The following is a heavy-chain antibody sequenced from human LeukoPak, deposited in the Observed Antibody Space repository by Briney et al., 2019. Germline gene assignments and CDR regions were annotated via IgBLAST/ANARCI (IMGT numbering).Heavy chain of an antibody. CDR2: ISGSGGST. J-gene: IGHJ4*02. CDR1: GFTFSSYA. Sequence: GGSLSLSCAASGFTFSSYAMSWVRQAPGKGLEWVSAISGSGGSTYYADSVKGRFTISRDNSKNTLYLQMNSRRAEDTAVYYCANLNEWEPCCWGQGTLVTVSS. CDR3: ANLNEWEPCC. V-gene: IGHV3-23*01. D-gene: IGHD1-26*01.